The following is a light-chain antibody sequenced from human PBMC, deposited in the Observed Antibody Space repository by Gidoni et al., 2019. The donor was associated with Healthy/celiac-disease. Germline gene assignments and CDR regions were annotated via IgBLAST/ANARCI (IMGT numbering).Light chain of an antibody. CDR1: QSFSSN. CDR2: GAS. CDR3: QQYNNWPPWT. V-gene: IGKV3-15*01. J-gene: IGKJ1*01. Sequence: EIVMTQSPATLSVSPGETATLSCRASQSFSSNLAWYQQKPGQAPRLLIYGASTRATGIPARFSGSGAGTEFTLTISSLQSEDFAVYDCQQYNNWPPWTFGQGTKVEIK.